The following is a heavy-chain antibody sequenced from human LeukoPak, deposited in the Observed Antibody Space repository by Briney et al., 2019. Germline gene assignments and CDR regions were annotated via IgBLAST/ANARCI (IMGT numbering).Heavy chain of an antibody. J-gene: IGHJ4*02. CDR1: GFTFSDYW. V-gene: IGHV3-74*01. D-gene: IGHD3-3*01. CDR3: ARDDYDFWSGYYPRLLLPYFAC. Sequence: GGSLRLSCAASGFTFSDYWMHWVRQAPGKGLVWVSRIDGDGSTTNYVGSVKGRFTISRDNSKNTLYLQMNSLRAEDTAVYYCARDDYDFWSGYYPRLLLPYFACWGQGTLVTVSS. CDR2: IDGDGSTT.